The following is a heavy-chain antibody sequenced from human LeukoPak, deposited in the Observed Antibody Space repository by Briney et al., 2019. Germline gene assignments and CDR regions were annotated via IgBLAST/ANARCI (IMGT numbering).Heavy chain of an antibody. V-gene: IGHV4-4*02. D-gene: IGHD3-10*01. Sequence: PSGTLSLTCAVSGGSISSSNWWSWVRQPPGKGLEWIGEIYHSGSTNYNPSLKSRVTMSVDKSKNQFSLKLSSVTAADTAVYYCARGGEYYYGSGSSVNWFDPWGQGTLVTVSS. CDR1: GGSISSSNW. CDR2: IYHSGST. CDR3: ARGGEYYYGSGSSVNWFDP. J-gene: IGHJ5*02.